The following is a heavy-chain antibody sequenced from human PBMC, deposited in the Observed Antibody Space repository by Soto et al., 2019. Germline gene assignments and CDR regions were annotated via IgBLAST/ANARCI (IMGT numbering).Heavy chain of an antibody. CDR1: GFTFSSYG. CDR3: ANTIFAVVIKSPPYDHYGMDV. J-gene: IGHJ6*02. D-gene: IGHD3-3*01. V-gene: IGHV3-30*18. CDR2: ISYDGSNK. Sequence: QVQLVESGGGVVQTGRSLRLSCAAYGFTFSSYGMHWVRQAPGKGLEWVAFISYDGSNKYYADSVKGRFTISRDTSKNTLYLEMNSLRAEDTAVFYCANTIFAVVIKSPPYDHYGMDVWGQGTTVTVSS.